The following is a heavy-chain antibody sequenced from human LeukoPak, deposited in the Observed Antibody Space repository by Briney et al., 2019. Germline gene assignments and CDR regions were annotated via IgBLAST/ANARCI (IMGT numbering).Heavy chain of an antibody. Sequence: SETLSLTCAVYGGSFSGYYWSWIRQPPGKGLEWIGEINHSGSTNYNPSLKSRVTISVDTSKNQFSLKLSSVTAADTAVYYCARGDYVWGTIKAPFDYWGQGTLVTVSS. CDR3: ARGDYVWGTIKAPFDY. CDR2: INHSGST. D-gene: IGHD3-16*01. J-gene: IGHJ4*02. CDR1: GGSFSGYY. V-gene: IGHV4-34*01.